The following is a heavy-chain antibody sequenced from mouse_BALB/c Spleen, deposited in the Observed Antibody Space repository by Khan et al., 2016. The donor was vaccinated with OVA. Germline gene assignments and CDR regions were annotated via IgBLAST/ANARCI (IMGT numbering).Heavy chain of an antibody. Sequence: QVQLQQSGPGLVQPSQTLSITCTVSGFSLTNYGVQWVRQSPGKGLEWLGVIWSDGSTDYNPAFVYRLIINKDNSKSQVFFKLNSLQANDTAIYCCARRGGGYASWFAYWGQGTLVTVSA. D-gene: IGHD2-2*01. V-gene: IGHV2-2*02. CDR2: IWSDGST. CDR3: ARRGGGYASWFAY. J-gene: IGHJ3*01. CDR1: GFSLTNYG.